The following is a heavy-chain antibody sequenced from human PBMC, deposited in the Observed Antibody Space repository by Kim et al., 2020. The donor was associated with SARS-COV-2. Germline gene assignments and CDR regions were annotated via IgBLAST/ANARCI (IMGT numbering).Heavy chain of an antibody. Sequence: GGSLRLSCAASGFTFSSYSMNWVRQAPGKGLEWVSYISSSSSTIYYADSVKGRFTISRDNAKNSLYLQMNSLRDEDTAVYYCARDLQLWSIGYYYYYGMDVWGQGTTVTVSS. J-gene: IGHJ6*02. CDR1: GFTFSSYS. V-gene: IGHV3-48*02. CDR3: ARDLQLWSIGYYYYYGMDV. D-gene: IGHD3-10*01. CDR2: ISSSSSTI.